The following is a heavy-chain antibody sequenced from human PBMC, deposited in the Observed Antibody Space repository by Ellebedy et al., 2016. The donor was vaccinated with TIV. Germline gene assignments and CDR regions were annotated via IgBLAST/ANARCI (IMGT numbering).Heavy chain of an antibody. Sequence: MPSETLSLTFAVYGGSFSGYYWTWIRQPPGKGLEWIGEINHSGSTTYNPSLKSRVTISVDTSRNRFSLKLSSVTAADTAVYYCARSTTVTTASYEYWGQGTLVTVSS. V-gene: IGHV4-34*01. D-gene: IGHD4-17*01. CDR3: ARSTTVTTASYEY. J-gene: IGHJ4*02. CDR1: GGSFSGYY. CDR2: INHSGST.